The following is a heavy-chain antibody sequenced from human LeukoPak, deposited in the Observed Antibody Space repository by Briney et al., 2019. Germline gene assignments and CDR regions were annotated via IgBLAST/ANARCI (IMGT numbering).Heavy chain of an antibody. Sequence: ASVKVSCRVSGYTLTELSMHWVRQAPGKGLEWMGGFDPEDGETIYAQKFQGRVTMTEDTSTDTAYMELSSLRSEDTAVYYCARVISSGWYYYYGMDVWGQGTTVTVSS. D-gene: IGHD6-19*01. CDR3: ARVISSGWYYYYGMDV. CDR2: FDPEDGET. CDR1: GYTLTELS. J-gene: IGHJ6*01. V-gene: IGHV1-24*01.